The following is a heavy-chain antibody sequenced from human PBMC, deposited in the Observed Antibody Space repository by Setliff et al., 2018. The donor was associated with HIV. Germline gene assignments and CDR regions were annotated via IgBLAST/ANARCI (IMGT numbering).Heavy chain of an antibody. V-gene: IGHV1-2*02. Sequence: APVKVSCKASGGTFSSYAISWVRQAPGQGLEWMGWINPNSGDTKYAQKFQDRVSLTRDTSLSTAYMELSSLTSDDTAIYYCARDMFEIWERSLAKGDEFDPWGQGSLVTVSS. D-gene: IGHD3-10*02. CDR2: INPNSGDT. CDR1: GGTFSSYA. J-gene: IGHJ5*02. CDR3: ARDMFEIWERSLAKGDEFDP.